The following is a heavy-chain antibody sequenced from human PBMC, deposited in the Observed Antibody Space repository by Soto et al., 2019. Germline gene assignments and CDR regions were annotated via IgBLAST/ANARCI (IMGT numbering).Heavy chain of an antibody. CDR1: GGSISSSSYY. D-gene: IGHD4-17*01. V-gene: IGHV4-39*01. Sequence: SETLSLTCTVSGGSISSSSYYWGWIRQPPGKGLEWIGSIYYSGSTYYNPSLKSRVTISVDTSKNQFSLKLSSVTAADTAVYYCARLTTTWYYYGMDVWGQGTTVTVS. CDR3: ARLTTTWYYYGMDV. CDR2: IYYSGST. J-gene: IGHJ6*02.